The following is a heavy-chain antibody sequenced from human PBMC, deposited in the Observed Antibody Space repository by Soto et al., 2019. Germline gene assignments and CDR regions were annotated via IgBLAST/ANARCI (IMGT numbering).Heavy chain of an antibody. CDR3: AKDLFNYYGSGSSDY. Sequence: GGSLRLSCAASGFTFSSYGMHWVGQAPGKGLEWVAVISYDGSNKYYADSVKGRFTISRDNSKNTLYLQMNSLRAEDTAVYYCAKDLFNYYGSGSSDYWGQGTLVTVSS. D-gene: IGHD3-10*01. J-gene: IGHJ4*02. V-gene: IGHV3-30*18. CDR2: ISYDGSNK. CDR1: GFTFSSYG.